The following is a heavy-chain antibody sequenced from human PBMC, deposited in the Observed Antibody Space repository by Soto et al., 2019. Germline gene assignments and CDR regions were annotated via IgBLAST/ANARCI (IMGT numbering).Heavy chain of an antibody. J-gene: IGHJ5*02. D-gene: IGHD1-1*01. CDR1: GFTFSNYC. V-gene: IGHV3-74*01. CDR2: MSGDGKTI. Sequence: GSLRLSCAAAGFTFSNYCRHWVRQVPGEGLGWVARMSGDGKTISYAASVKGRFTISRDNAKTTLSLQMNSLRVEDKAVYYCARTYVPGIAGFDPWGQGTLVTVSS. CDR3: ARTYVPGIAGFDP.